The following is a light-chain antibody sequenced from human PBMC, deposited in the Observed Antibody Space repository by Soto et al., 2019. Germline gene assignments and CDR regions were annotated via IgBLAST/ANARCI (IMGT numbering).Light chain of an antibody. CDR3: ATWAASLSGVV. Sequence: QSVLTQPPSASGTPGQRVTISCSGSSSNIETNDIFWHQQLPGSAPKLLIYSNDQRPSGVPDRFSASKSGTSASLAISGLRSEDEAEYFCATWAASLSGVVFGGGTKLTVL. CDR2: SND. V-gene: IGLV1-47*02. J-gene: IGLJ2*01. CDR1: SSNIETND.